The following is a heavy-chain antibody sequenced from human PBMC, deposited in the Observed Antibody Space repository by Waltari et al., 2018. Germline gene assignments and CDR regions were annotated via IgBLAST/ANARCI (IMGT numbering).Heavy chain of an antibody. Sequence: EVQLVESGGGLVKPGGSLRLSCAASGFTFSNAWMSWVRQAPGKGLEWVGRIKSKTDGGTTDYAAPVKGRFTISRDDSKNTLYLQMNSLKTEDTAVYYCTTNYDILTGYSLIIDYWGQGTLVTVSS. V-gene: IGHV3-15*01. CDR3: TTNYDILTGYSLIIDY. CDR1: GFTFSNAW. CDR2: IKSKTDGGTT. J-gene: IGHJ4*02. D-gene: IGHD3-9*01.